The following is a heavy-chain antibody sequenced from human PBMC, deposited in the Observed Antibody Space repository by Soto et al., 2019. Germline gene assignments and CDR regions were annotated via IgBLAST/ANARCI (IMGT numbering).Heavy chain of an antibody. CDR3: ATGYDSSGYTNLDY. CDR1: GGTFSSYA. J-gene: IGHJ4*02. D-gene: IGHD3-22*01. V-gene: IGHV1-69*13. CDR2: IIPIFGTA. Sequence: GASVKVSCNASGGTFSSYAISWVRQAPGQGLEWMGGIIPIFGTANYAQKFQGRVTITADESTSTAYMELSSLRSEDTAVYYCATGYDSSGYTNLDYWGQGTLVTVSS.